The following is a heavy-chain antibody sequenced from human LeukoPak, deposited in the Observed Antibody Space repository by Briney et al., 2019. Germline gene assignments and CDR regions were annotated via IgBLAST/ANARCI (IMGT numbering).Heavy chain of an antibody. J-gene: IGHJ2*01. D-gene: IGHD3-22*01. CDR2: IKQDGSET. Sequence: PGGSLRLSCGASGFIFTTYWMNWVRQAPGKGLEWVANIKQDGSETYYVDSVKGRFTISRDNSKNTLYLQMNSLRAEDTAVYYCARDGYYDSSGYLYWYFDLWGRGTLVTVSS. CDR3: ARDGYYDSSGYLYWYFDL. V-gene: IGHV3-7*01. CDR1: GFIFTTYW.